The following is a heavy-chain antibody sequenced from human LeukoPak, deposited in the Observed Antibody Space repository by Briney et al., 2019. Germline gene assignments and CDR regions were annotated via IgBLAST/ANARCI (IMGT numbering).Heavy chain of an antibody. Sequence: GASVKVSCKASGYTFTSYGISWVRQAPRQGLEWMGWISAYNGNTNYAQKLQGRVTMTTDTSTSTAYMELRSLRSDDTAVYYCARDTGIAAAAPRWFDPWGQGTLVTVSS. CDR3: ARDTGIAAAAPRWFDP. J-gene: IGHJ5*02. D-gene: IGHD6-13*01. CDR2: ISAYNGNT. V-gene: IGHV1-18*04. CDR1: GYTFTSYG.